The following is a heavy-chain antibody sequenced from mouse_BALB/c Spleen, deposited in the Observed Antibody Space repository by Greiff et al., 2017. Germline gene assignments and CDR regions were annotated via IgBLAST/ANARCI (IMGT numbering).Heavy chain of an antibody. Sequence: VQLQQSGAELARPGASVKLSCKASGYTFTSYWMQWVKQRPGQGLEWIGAIYPGDGDTRYTQKFKGKATLTADKSSSTAYMQLSSLASEDSAVYYCARDAYCLDYWGQGTTLTVSS. CDR1: GYTFTSYW. D-gene: IGHD2-10*01. CDR2: IYPGDGDT. V-gene: IGHV1-87*01. J-gene: IGHJ2*01. CDR3: ARDAYCLDY.